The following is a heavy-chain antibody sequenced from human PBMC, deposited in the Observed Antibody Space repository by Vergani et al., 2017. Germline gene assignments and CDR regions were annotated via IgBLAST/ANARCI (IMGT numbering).Heavy chain of an antibody. D-gene: IGHD3-10*01. Sequence: QVQLVQSGAEVKKPGSSVKVSCKASGGTFSSYAISWVRQAPGQGLEWMGGIIPIFGTANYAQKFQGRVTITADESTSTAYMELSSLRSEDTAVYYCARGTVEYYGSGSFGLDAFDIWGQGTMVTVSS. CDR3: ARGTVEYYGSGSFGLDAFDI. J-gene: IGHJ3*02. CDR1: GGTFSSYA. CDR2: IIPIFGTA. V-gene: IGHV1-69*01.